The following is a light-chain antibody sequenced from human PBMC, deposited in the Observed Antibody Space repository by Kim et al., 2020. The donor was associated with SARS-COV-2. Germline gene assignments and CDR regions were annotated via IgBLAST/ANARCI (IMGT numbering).Light chain of an antibody. CDR3: AAWDDRLDGEL. V-gene: IGLV1-44*01. J-gene: IGLJ2*01. CDR1: SSNIGSNT. CDR2: NND. Sequence: GQRVTSSCSGGSSNIGSNTVNWYHLVTGTAPKLVIYNNDHRPSGVPDRFSGSKSGTSASLAISGLQSEDEADYCCAAWDDRLDGELFGGGTQLTVL.